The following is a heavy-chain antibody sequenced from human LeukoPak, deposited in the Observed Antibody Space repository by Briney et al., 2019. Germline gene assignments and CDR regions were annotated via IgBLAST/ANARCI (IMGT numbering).Heavy chain of an antibody. V-gene: IGHV6-1*01. CDR2: TYYKSKWYN. D-gene: IGHD5-18*01. CDR1: GDSVSSNSS. J-gene: IGHJ3*02. Sequence: SQTLSLTCAISGDSVSSNSSWNWIRQSPSRGLEWLGRTYYKSKWYNDYVVSVKSRININPDTSKNQFSLQLNSVTPEDAAVYYCARGGQGDGYSADEAFDIWGQGTMVTVS. CDR3: ARGGQGDGYSADEAFDI.